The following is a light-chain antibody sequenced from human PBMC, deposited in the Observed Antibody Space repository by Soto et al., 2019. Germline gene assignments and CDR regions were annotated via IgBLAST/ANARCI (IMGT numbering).Light chain of an antibody. CDR1: QTLRNK. CDR3: QHHNAWPLT. V-gene: IGKV3-15*01. Sequence: IVLTQSPGTLSVSPGERVILSCRASQTLRNKLAWYQQKPGQAPRLLIYGGFTRATVIPARFSGSGSGTEFTLTSNGLQSEGFAIYYCQHHNAWPLTFGPGTKLDLK. J-gene: IGKJ3*01. CDR2: GGF.